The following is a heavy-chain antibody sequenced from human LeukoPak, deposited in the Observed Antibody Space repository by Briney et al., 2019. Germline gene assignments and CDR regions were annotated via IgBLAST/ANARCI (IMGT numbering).Heavy chain of an antibody. CDR1: GFTFNNYA. CDR2: IIGSGVNT. Sequence: GGSLRLSCAASGFTFNNYAMNWVRQSPGKVLEWVASIIGSGVNTYHADSVKGRFTISRDNSKNTLYLQMNSLRAEDTAVYYCAKSSYPTPFDYWGQGTLVTVSS. CDR3: AKSSYPTPFDY. J-gene: IGHJ4*02. V-gene: IGHV3-23*01.